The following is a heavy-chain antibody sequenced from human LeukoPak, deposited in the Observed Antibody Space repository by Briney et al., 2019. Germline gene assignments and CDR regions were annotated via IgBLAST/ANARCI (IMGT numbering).Heavy chain of an antibody. J-gene: IGHJ4*02. CDR2: VYQNGNA. D-gene: IGHD2/OR15-2a*01. V-gene: IGHV4-30-2*01. CDR1: GGSMRGGGSS. CDR3: ARAGLFLFDS. Sequence: SETLSLTCAVSGGSMRGGGSSWSWIRQAPGKGLEWIGYVYQNGNAYYNPSLKSRVTISVDRSKHQVSLRLHSVTAADTALYYCARAGLFLFDSWGQGLLVTVSS.